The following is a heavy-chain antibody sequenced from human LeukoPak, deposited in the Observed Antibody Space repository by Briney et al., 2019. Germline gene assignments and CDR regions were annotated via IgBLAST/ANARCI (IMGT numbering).Heavy chain of an antibody. CDR3: TRDFDNPENSCPSTSCIDV. CDR2: ISTSSVST. Sequence: GAAVKVSCKASGYNFVNFGISWVRQAPGQGLEWMGWISTSSVSTNYAQKFQGRLTMTTDTSTSTAYMELRSLRSDDTAVYYCTRDFDNPENSCPSTSCIDVWGQGTTVTVSS. J-gene: IGHJ6*02. CDR1: GYNFVNFG. D-gene: IGHD2-2*01. V-gene: IGHV1-18*01.